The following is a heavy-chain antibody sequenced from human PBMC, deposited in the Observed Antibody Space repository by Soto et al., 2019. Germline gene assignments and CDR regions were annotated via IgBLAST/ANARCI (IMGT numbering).Heavy chain of an antibody. CDR2: INAGNGIA. CDR3: ARDITASSY. CDR1: GYTFTSYA. J-gene: IGHJ4*02. V-gene: IGHV1-3*01. Sequence: ASVKVSCKASGYTFTSYAMHWVRQAPGQRLEWMGWINAGNGIANYAQKFQGRVTITADKSTSTAYMELSSLRSEDTAVYYCARDITASSYWGQGTLVTVSS. D-gene: IGHD3-3*01.